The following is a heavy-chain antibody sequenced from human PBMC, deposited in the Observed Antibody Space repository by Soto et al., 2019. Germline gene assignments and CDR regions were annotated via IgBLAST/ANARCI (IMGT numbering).Heavy chain of an antibody. CDR2: IHSSSSWE. Sequence: EVQLVESGGGLVQPGGSLKLSCAASGFTFSIHSMNWVRQAPGRGLEWVSYIHSSSSWEVYADSVRGRFTVSRDNAKNSLYLQMSSLRAEDTAVYYCVFDFWLVPTVWGKGTTVTVSS. CDR1: GFTFSIHS. J-gene: IGHJ6*04. V-gene: IGHV3-48*01. D-gene: IGHD3-3*01. CDR3: VFDFWLVPTV.